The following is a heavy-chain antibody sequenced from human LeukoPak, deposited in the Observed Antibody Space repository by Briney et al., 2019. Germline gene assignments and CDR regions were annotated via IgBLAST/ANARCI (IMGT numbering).Heavy chain of an antibody. CDR2: INHSGST. CDR1: GGSFSGYY. J-gene: IGHJ6*03. V-gene: IGHV4-34*01. D-gene: IGHD3-10*01. CDR3: AKDRRLRRRFGELFQLPGSYYYYMDV. Sequence: SETLSLTCAVYGGSFSGYYWSWIRQPPGKGLEWIGEINHSGSTNYNPSLKSRVTISVDTSKNQFSLKLSSVTAADTAVYYCAKDRRLRRRFGELFQLPGSYYYYMDVWGKGTTVTVSS.